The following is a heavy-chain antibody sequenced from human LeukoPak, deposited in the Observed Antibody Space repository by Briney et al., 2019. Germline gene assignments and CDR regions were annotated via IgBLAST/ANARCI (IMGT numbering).Heavy chain of an antibody. D-gene: IGHD3-10*01. CDR1: GLSFSNYW. CDR3: TGDPFGARDC. CDR2: INPEETTI. Sequence: GGSLRLSCQASGLSFSNYWMHWVRQAPGKGLGWVARINPEETTIIYAHSVKGRFTIYRDNARNTLYLQMNSLRAEDTAVYFCTGDPFGARDCWGQGTLVTVSS. J-gene: IGHJ4*02. V-gene: IGHV3-74*01.